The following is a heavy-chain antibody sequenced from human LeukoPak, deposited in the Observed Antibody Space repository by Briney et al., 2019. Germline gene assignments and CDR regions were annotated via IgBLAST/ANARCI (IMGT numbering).Heavy chain of an antibody. J-gene: IGHJ5*02. CDR3: ARTTPTVTTNGPRYNWFDP. Sequence: SETLSLTCAVFGGSFDGYYWSWIRQPPGKGLEWIGEINHSGSTNYNPSLKSRVTISVDTSKNQFSLKLSSVTAADTAVYYCARTTPTVTTNGPRYNWFDPWGQGTLVTVSS. CDR1: GGSFDGYY. V-gene: IGHV4-34*01. D-gene: IGHD4-17*01. CDR2: INHSGST.